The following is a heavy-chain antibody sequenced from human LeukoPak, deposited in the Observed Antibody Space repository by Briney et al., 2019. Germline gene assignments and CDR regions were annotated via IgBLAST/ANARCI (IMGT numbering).Heavy chain of an antibody. Sequence: SQTLSLTCTVSGGSISSGGYHWSWIRQHPGKGLEWIGYIYYSGSTYYNPSLKSRVTISVDTSKNQFSLKLSSVTAADTAVYYCASHQRGHLDYWGQGTLVTVSS. CDR1: GGSISSGGYH. CDR3: ASHQRGHLDY. D-gene: IGHD3-10*01. CDR2: IYYSGST. V-gene: IGHV4-31*03. J-gene: IGHJ4*02.